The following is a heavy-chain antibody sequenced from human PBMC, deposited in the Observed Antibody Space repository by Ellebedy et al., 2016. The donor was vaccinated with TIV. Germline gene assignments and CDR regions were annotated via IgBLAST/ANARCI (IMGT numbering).Heavy chain of an antibody. V-gene: IGHV1-3*01. D-gene: IGHD3-22*01. J-gene: IGHJ5*02. CDR3: ARLSRVYDSSGYNWFDP. Sequence: AASVKVSCKASGYTFTTYAMHWVRQAPGQRLEWMGWINAGNGNTKYSQKVQGRVTITRDTSASTAYMELSSLRSEATAVYYCARLSRVYDSSGYNWFDPWGQGTLVTVSS. CDR1: GYTFTTYA. CDR2: INAGNGNT.